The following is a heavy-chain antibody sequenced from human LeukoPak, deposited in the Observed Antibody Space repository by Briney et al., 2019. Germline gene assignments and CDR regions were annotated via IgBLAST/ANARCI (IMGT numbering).Heavy chain of an antibody. V-gene: IGHV4-34*01. CDR3: AISRGKFRGMDV. D-gene: IGHD2/OR15-2a*01. CDR1: GGSFSGYY. J-gene: IGHJ6*02. CDR2: INHSGST. Sequence: SETLSLTCAVYGGSFSGYYWSWIRQPPGKGLEWIGEINHSGSTNYNPSLKSRVTISVGTSKNQFSLKLSSVTAAHTAVYYCAISRGKFRGMDVWGQGTTVTVSS.